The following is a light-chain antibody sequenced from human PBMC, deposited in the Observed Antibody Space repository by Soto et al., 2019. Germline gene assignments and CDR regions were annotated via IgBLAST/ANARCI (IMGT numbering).Light chain of an antibody. CDR2: GAS. Sequence: EIVLTQSPGTLSLSPGERATLSCRASQSVSSYLAWYQQKPGQAPRLLIYGASSKATGIPDRFNGSGSGTDFTLTISRLEPEEFAVYYCQQYGNSPVTFGQGTKLEIK. CDR3: QQYGNSPVT. CDR1: QSVSSY. V-gene: IGKV3-20*01. J-gene: IGKJ2*01.